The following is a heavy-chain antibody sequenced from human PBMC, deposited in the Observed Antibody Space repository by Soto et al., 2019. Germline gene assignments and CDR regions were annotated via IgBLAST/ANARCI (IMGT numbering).Heavy chain of an antibody. D-gene: IGHD6-19*01. CDR1: GFTFSSYA. CDR2: ISSNGGST. V-gene: IGHV3-64*01. J-gene: IGHJ2*01. Sequence: GSLRLSCAASGFTFSSYAMHWVRQAPGKGLEYVSAISSNGGSTYYANSVKGRFSISRDNSKNTLYLQMGSLRAEDMAVYYCARAPVAVAGTPYFDLWGRGTLVTVSS. CDR3: ARAPVAVAGTPYFDL.